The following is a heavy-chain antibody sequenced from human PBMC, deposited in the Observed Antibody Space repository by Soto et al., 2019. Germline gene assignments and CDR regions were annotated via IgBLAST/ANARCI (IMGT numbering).Heavy chain of an antibody. D-gene: IGHD2-2*01. Sequence: SVKVSCKASGGTFGSYAISWVRQAPGQGLEWMGGIIPIPGTANYAQKFQGRVTIAADESTSTAYMELSSLRSEDTAVYYCVRSQGSSTSLEIYYYYYYGMDVWGQGTTVTVSS. J-gene: IGHJ6*02. CDR3: VRSQGSSTSLEIYYYYYYGMDV. V-gene: IGHV1-69*13. CDR1: GGTFGSYA. CDR2: IIPIPGTA.